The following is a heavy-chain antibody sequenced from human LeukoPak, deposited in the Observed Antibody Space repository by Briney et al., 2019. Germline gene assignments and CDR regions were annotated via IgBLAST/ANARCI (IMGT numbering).Heavy chain of an antibody. Sequence: SETLSLTCAVDGGSFSGYYWSWIRKPPGKGLEWIGEINHSGSTNYNPSLKSRVTISVDTSKNQFSLKLSSVTAADTAVYYCARRIPYYGLDYWGQGTLVTVSS. CDR2: INHSGST. CDR1: GGSFSGYY. CDR3: ARRIPYYGLDY. V-gene: IGHV4-34*01. J-gene: IGHJ4*02. D-gene: IGHD3-10*01.